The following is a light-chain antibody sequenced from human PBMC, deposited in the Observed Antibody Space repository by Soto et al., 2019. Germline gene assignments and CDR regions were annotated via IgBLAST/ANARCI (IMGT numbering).Light chain of an antibody. CDR1: QTISTY. CDR2: AAS. CDR3: QQSYRAPLT. Sequence: DIQMTQSPSSLSASVGDRVTITCRASQTISTYLNWYQQKPGKAPKLLIHAASSVQSGVPSRFSGSGSGTEFTLTISSLQPEDFATYYCQQSYRAPLTFGPGTKVDIK. J-gene: IGKJ3*01. V-gene: IGKV1-39*01.